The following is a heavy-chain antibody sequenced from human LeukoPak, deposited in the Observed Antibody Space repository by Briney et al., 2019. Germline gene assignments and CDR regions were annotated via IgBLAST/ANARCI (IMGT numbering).Heavy chain of an antibody. Sequence: PGGSLRLSYAASGFTFSSYEMNWVRQAPGKGLEWVSYISSSGSTIYYADSVKGRFTISRDNAKNSLYLQMNSLRAEDTAVYYCARDGSGPYYYYYMDVWGKGTTVTVSS. CDR2: ISSSGSTI. D-gene: IGHD3-10*01. J-gene: IGHJ6*03. CDR3: ARDGSGPYYYYYMDV. V-gene: IGHV3-48*03. CDR1: GFTFSSYE.